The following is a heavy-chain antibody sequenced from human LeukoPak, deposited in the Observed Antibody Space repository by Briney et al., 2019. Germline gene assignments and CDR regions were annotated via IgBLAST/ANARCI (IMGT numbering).Heavy chain of an antibody. CDR2: IYPDDSDT. CDR1: GYSFTSYW. J-gene: IGHJ6*03. V-gene: IGHV5-51*01. Sequence: GESLKISCKGSGYSFTSYWIGWVRQMPGKGLEWMGIIYPDDSDTKYSPSFQGQVTISADKSISTAYLQWSSLKASDTAMYYCARLAFCTNAVCFSNYYYSMDVWGRGTTVTVSS. CDR3: ARLAFCTNAVCFSNYYYSMDV. D-gene: IGHD2-8*01.